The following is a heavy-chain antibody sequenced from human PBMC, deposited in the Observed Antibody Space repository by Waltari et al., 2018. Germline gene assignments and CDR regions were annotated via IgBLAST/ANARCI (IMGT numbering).Heavy chain of an antibody. CDR3: ARIKESGRSRMGPFDY. V-gene: IGHV1-69*01. D-gene: IGHD1-26*01. CDR2: IIPVFGTA. CDR1: GSTFNTYA. J-gene: IGHJ4*02. Sequence: QVQLVQSGAEVKKPGSSVNVSCKASGSTFNTYALTWVRQAPGQGLEWMGGIIPVFGTANYAQKFRGRVTITADESTSTVDMEVRSLTSEDTAVYYCARIKESGRSRMGPFDYWGQGTLVTVSS.